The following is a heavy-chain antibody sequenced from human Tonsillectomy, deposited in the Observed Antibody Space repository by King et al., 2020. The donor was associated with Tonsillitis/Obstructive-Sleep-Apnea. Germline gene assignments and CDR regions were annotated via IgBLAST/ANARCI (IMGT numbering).Heavy chain of an antibody. J-gene: IGHJ3*02. CDR2: IIPRLDLA. D-gene: IGHD3-9*01. CDR3: ARVARDILTGSPYHDVFDI. V-gene: IGHV1-69*10. CDR1: EGTFSRYA. Sequence: QLVQSGAEVKKPGSSVRVSCNASEGTFSRYAISWVRQAPGQGLEWMGGIIPRLDLANSAQKFKGRVTITADKSTSTAYMELSSLTSEDTAVYYCARVARDILTGSPYHDVFDIWGQGTMLTVSS.